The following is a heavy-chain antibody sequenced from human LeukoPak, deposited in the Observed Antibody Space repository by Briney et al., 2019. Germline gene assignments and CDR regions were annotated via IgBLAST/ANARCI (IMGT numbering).Heavy chain of an antibody. V-gene: IGHV1-18*04. CDR1: GYTFTSYG. Sequence: ASVTVSCKASGYTFTSYGISWVRQAPGQGLEWMGWISAYNGNTNYAQKLQGRVTMTTDTSTSTAYMELRSLRSDDTAVYYCARDPGGHCSSTSCYPHYWGQGTLVTVSS. J-gene: IGHJ4*02. CDR3: ARDPGGHCSSTSCYPHY. CDR2: ISAYNGNT. D-gene: IGHD2-2*01.